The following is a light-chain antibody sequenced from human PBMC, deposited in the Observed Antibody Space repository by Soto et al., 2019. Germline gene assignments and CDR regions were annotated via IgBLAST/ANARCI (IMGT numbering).Light chain of an antibody. V-gene: IGLV2-11*01. CDR3: GSYAGSYTLV. Sequence: QSALTQPRSVSGSPGQSVTLSCTGTSSDVGGYHYVSWYQHHPGKAPKIIIYDVNKRPSGVPDRFSGSKSGNTASLTISGLKPGVGADYNCGSYAGSYTLVFGGGTKVTVL. CDR2: DVN. J-gene: IGLJ2*01. CDR1: SSDVGGYHY.